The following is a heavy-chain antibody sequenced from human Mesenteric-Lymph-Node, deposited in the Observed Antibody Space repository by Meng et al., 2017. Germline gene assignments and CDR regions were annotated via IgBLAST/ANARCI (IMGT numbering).Heavy chain of an antibody. J-gene: IGHJ4*02. D-gene: IGHD1-14*01. CDR1: GGSISSSNW. CDR2: IYHSGIT. V-gene: IGHV4-4*02. Sequence: QVEREGAGPGLVKPSGTLSLTCAVSGGSISSSNWWSWVRQPPGKGLEWIGKIYHSGITIYNPSLKSRVTMSVDNSKNQFSLKLNSMTAADTAVYYCARDPTGGEDHQRVWGQGTLVTVSS. CDR3: ARDPTGGEDHQRV.